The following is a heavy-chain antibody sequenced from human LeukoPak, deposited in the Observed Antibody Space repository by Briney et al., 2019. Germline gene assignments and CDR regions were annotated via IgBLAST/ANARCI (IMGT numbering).Heavy chain of an antibody. D-gene: IGHD5-12*01. Sequence: GGSLRLSCSASGFTFSDYGFHWVRQAPGKGLEYVSAITRYGDTTYYAGSVKGRFTISRDNSKNTLYLQMNSLRDEDTAVYYCARAMRSGYDYWGQGTLVTVSS. CDR1: GFTFSDYG. V-gene: IGHV3-64*04. CDR2: ITRYGDTT. J-gene: IGHJ4*02. CDR3: ARAMRSGYDY.